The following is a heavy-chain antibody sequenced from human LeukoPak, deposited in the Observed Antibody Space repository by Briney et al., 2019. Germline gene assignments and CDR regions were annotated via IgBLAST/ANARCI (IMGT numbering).Heavy chain of an antibody. D-gene: IGHD5-12*01. Sequence: PSETLSLTCAVYGGSFSAYYWTWIRQPPGKGLEWIGYIYYGEIANYNPSLKSRVTISVDTSKNQFSLKLNSVTAADTAVYYCARVYGYDAHVDYWGQGTLVTVSS. J-gene: IGHJ4*02. V-gene: IGHV4-59*01. CDR1: GGSFSAYY. CDR3: ARVYGYDAHVDY. CDR2: IYYGEIA.